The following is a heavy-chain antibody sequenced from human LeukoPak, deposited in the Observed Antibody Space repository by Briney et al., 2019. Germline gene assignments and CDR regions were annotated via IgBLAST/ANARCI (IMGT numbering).Heavy chain of an antibody. J-gene: IGHJ6*03. CDR2: IYYSGST. V-gene: IGHV4-59*01. D-gene: IGHD3-22*01. CDR1: GGSISSYY. CDR3: ARDRYYYDSSGHYYMDV. Sequence: PSETLSLTCTVSGGSISSYYWSWIRQPPGKGLEWIGYIYYSGSTNYYPSLKSRVTISVDTSKNQFSLKLSSVTAADTAVYYCARDRYYYDSSGHYYMDVWGKGTTVTISS.